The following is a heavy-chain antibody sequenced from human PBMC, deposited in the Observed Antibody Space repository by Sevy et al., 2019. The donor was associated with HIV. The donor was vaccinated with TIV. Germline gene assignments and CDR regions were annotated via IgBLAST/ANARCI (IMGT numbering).Heavy chain of an antibody. CDR3: ARDKPQGVVIIPGSMGGGVDY. CDR1: GYTFKTYG. J-gene: IGHJ4*02. D-gene: IGHD2-2*01. V-gene: IGHV1-18*01. CDR2: ISAYSGDT. Sequence: ASVKVSCNTFGYTFKTYGISWVRQAPGQGLEWMGWISAYSGDTNFAQKFQGRVTRTTDTSTSTAYMELSSLRSDDTAVYFCARDKPQGVVIIPGSMGGGVDYWGQGTVVTVSS.